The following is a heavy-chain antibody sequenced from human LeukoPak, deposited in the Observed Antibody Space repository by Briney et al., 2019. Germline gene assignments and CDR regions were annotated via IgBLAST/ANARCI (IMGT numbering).Heavy chain of an antibody. CDR1: GSTLTELS. CDR2: FDPEDGET. J-gene: IGHJ4*02. V-gene: IGHV1-24*01. Sequence: ASVKVSCKVSGSTLTELSMNCVRQAPGKGLEWMGGFDPEDGETIYAQKFQGRVTMTEDTSTDTAYMELSSLRSEDTAVYYCATEEPTAITDATFDYWGQGTLVTVSS. CDR3: ATEEPTAITDATFDY. D-gene: IGHD1-20*01.